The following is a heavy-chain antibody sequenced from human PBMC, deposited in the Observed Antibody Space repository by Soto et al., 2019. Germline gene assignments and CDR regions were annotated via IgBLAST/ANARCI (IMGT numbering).Heavy chain of an antibody. J-gene: IGHJ6*02. CDR1: GFTFSNSG. V-gene: IGHV3-30*18. CDR3: ANVGASHYYGMDV. Sequence: GGSLRLSCAASGFTFSNSGMHWVRQTPGKGLEWVAVISYDGSDKHYAESVKGRFTISRDNSKNTLYLQMNSLRAEDTAEYYYANVGASHYYGMDVWGQGTTVTVSS. CDR2: ISYDGSDK. D-gene: IGHD3-3*01.